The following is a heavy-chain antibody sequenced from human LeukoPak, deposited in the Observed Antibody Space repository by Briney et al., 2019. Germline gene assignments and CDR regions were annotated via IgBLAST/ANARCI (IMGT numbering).Heavy chain of an antibody. CDR3: ARGTYCYDSSGYYDFDY. CDR2: INHSGST. CDR1: GGSFSGYY. D-gene: IGHD3-22*01. V-gene: IGHV4-34*01. J-gene: IGHJ4*02. Sequence: SETLSLTCAVYGGSFSGYYWSWIRQPPGKGLEWIGEINHSGSTNYNPSLKSRVTISVDTSKNQFSLNLSSVTAADTAVYYCARGTYCYDSSGYYDFDYWGQGTLVTVSS.